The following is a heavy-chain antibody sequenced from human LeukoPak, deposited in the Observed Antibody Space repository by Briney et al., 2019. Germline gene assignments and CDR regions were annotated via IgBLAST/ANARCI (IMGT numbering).Heavy chain of an antibody. CDR1: GFTFDDYA. D-gene: IGHD3-10*01. J-gene: IGHJ4*02. V-gene: IGHV3-9*03. Sequence: PGRSLRLSCAASGFTFDDYAMHWVRQAPGKGLEWVSGISWNSGSIGYADSVKGRFTISRDNAKNSLYLQMNSLRAEDMALYYCARDTGSGGGWNGYYDYWGQGTLVTVSS. CDR2: ISWNSGSI. CDR3: ARDTGSGGGWNGYYDY.